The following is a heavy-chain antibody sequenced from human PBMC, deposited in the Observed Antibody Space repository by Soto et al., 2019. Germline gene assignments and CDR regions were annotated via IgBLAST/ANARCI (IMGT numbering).Heavy chain of an antibody. Sequence: EVQLLESGGGLVQPGGSLRLSCAASGFSVSCYAMVWVRQAPGKGLEWVSVISVRGGSSYFADSVKGRFTISRDNTKNALSLEINSLRAEDTAICICARGSGEYSASVANWGQGTLVLVSS. V-gene: IGHV3-23*01. CDR2: ISVRGGSS. J-gene: IGHJ4*02. CDR1: GFSVSCYA. CDR3: ARGSGEYSASVAN. D-gene: IGHD5-12*01.